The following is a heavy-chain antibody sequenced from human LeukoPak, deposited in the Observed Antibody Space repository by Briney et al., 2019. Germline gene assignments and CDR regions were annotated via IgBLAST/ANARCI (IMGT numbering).Heavy chain of an antibody. D-gene: IGHD7-27*01. CDR3: ARTVLLGWFDP. J-gene: IGHJ5*02. CDR2: INHSGST. CDR1: GGSISSSSYY. V-gene: IGHV4-39*07. Sequence: SETLSLTCTVSGGSISSSSYYWSWIRQPPGKGLEWIGEINHSGSTNYNPSLKSRVTISVDTSKNQFSLKLSSVTAADTAVYYCARTVLLGWFDPWGQGTLVTVSS.